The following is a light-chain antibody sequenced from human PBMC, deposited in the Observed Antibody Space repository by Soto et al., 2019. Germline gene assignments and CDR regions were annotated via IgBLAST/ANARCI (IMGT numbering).Light chain of an antibody. CDR1: QGIRND. J-gene: IGKJ3*01. CDR2: AAS. CDR3: LQRYFYPFT. Sequence: AIQMTQSPSSLSASVGDRVTITCRASQGIRNDLDWFQQKPGKAPKLLIYAASNLQSEVTASFSGSGSDADFTLTISSLQPEDFATYYCLQRYFYPFTFGPGTKVAI. V-gene: IGKV1-6*01.